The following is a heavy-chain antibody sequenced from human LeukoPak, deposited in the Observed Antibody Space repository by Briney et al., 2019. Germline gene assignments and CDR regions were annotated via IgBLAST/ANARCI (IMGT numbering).Heavy chain of an antibody. D-gene: IGHD6-13*01. CDR1: GGSFSGYY. Sequence: PETLSLTCAVYGGSFSGYYWSWIRQPPGKGLEWIGEINHSGSTNYNPSLKSRVTISVDTSKNQFSLKLSSVTAADTAVYYCARYSSSWYGRVDYWDQGTLVTVSS. J-gene: IGHJ4*02. V-gene: IGHV4-34*01. CDR3: ARYSSSWYGRVDY. CDR2: INHSGST.